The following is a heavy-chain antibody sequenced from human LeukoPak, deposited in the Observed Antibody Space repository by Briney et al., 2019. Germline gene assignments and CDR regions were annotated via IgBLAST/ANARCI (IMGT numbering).Heavy chain of an antibody. Sequence: PGGSLRLSCAASGFTFSNFWMSWVRQASGKGLEWVANIKQDGSETYYADSVKGRFTISRDNARNSLYLQMNSLRVEDTAMYYCARLSTAVIDSDYWGQETLVTVSS. CDR3: ARLSTAVIDSDY. CDR2: IKQDGSET. CDR1: GFTFSNFW. V-gene: IGHV3-7*01. J-gene: IGHJ4*02. D-gene: IGHD6-19*01.